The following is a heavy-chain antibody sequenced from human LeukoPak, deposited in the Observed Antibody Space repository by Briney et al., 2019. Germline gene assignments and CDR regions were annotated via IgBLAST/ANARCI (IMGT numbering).Heavy chain of an antibody. CDR2: ISYDGSNK. D-gene: IGHD3-22*01. CDR3: ARDMYDSSGYIFDY. CDR1: GFTFSSYA. Sequence: GGSLRLSCAASGFTFSSYAMHWVRQAPGKWLEWVAVISYDGSNKYYADSVKGRFTISRDNSKNTLYLQMNSLRAEDTAVYYCARDMYDSSGYIFDYWGQGTLVTVSS. V-gene: IGHV3-30*04. J-gene: IGHJ4*02.